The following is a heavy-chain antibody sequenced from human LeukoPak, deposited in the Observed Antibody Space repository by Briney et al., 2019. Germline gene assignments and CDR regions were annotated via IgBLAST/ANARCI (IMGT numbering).Heavy chain of an antibody. D-gene: IGHD3-22*01. V-gene: IGHV4-34*01. CDR3: ASFPLNYDSSGYYSFFDY. Sequence: SETLSLTCAVYGGSFSGCYWSWIRQPPGKGLEWIGEINHSGSTNYNPSLKSRVTISVDTSKNQFSLKLSSVTAADTAVYYCASFPLNYDSSGYYSFFDYWGQGTLVTVSS. J-gene: IGHJ4*02. CDR2: INHSGST. CDR1: GGSFSGCY.